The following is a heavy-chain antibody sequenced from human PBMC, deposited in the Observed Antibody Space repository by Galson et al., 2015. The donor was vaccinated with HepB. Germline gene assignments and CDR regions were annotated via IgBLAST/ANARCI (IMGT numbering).Heavy chain of an antibody. V-gene: IGHV2-70*11. D-gene: IGHD5-12*01. CDR2: IDWDDDK. CDR3: PGPPASLGYSGYDYIFDY. Sequence: PALVKPTQTPTLTCTFSGFSLSTSGMCVSWIRPPPGKALEWLARIDWDDDKYYSTSLKTRLTISKDTSKTQVVLTMTNMDPVDTATYYWPGPPASLGYSGYDYIFDYWGQGTLVTVSS. J-gene: IGHJ4*02. CDR1: GFSLSTSGMC.